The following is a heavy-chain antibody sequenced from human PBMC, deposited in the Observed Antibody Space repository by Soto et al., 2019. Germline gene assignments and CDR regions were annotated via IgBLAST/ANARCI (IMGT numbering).Heavy chain of an antibody. CDR1: GYTFTSND. Sequence: GASVKVSCKASGYTFTSNDINWVRQATGQGLEWMGWMNPNTGNTGYGQKFQGRLTMTRNTSIYTAYMELSSLRSEDTAVYYCARDGLSSSLPSWGQGTLVTVSS. V-gene: IGHV1-8*01. CDR2: MNPNTGNT. CDR3: ARDGLSSSLPS. J-gene: IGHJ5*02. D-gene: IGHD2-2*01.